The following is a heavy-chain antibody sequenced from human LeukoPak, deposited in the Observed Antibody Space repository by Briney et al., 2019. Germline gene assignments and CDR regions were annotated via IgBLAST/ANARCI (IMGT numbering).Heavy chain of an antibody. J-gene: IGHJ4*02. CDR3: ARDFDAYYFDY. CDR2: INAGNGNT. Sequence: ASVKVSCKASGYTFTSYALHWVRQAPGQRLEWMGWINAGNGNTKYSQKFQGRVTITRDTSASTAYMELSSLRSEDTAVYYCARDFDAYYFDYWGQGTLVTVSS. D-gene: IGHD3-9*01. V-gene: IGHV1-3*01. CDR1: GYTFTSYA.